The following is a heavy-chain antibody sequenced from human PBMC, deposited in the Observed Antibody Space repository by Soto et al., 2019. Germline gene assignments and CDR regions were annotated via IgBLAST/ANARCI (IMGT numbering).Heavy chain of an antibody. V-gene: IGHV1-69*08. D-gene: IGHD2-2*01. CDR3: AREDRDRETGLVPAAIDGRDV. CDR1: GGTFSRYS. J-gene: IGHJ6*02. Sequence: QVQLVQSGAEVKKPGSSVKVSCKASGGTFSRYSITWVRQAPGHGLEWIGRIIPIFGIASYAQKFQGRVTITADESTSTAYMELSSLRSDDTAVYCCAREDRDRETGLVPAAIDGRDVWGQGKTVTV. CDR2: IIPIFGIA.